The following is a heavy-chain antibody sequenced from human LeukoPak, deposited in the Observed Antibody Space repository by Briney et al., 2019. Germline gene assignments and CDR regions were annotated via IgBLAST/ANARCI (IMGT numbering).Heavy chain of an antibody. J-gene: IGHJ4*02. D-gene: IGHD6-19*01. V-gene: IGHV4-39*01. CDR3: TRSGVEWLVQGT. CDR1: GGSISSYY. CDR2: IYYSGNV. Sequence: SETLSLTCTVSGGSISSYYWGWIRQPPGKGLEWIGNIYYSGNVYYNPSLKSRVTISVDTSKNEFSLKLNSLTAADTAVYYCTRSGVEWLVQGTWGQGTLVSVSS.